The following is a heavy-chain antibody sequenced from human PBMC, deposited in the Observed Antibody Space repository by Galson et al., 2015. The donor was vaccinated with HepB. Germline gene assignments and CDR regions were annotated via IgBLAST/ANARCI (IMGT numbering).Heavy chain of an antibody. Sequence: SLRLSCAASGFTFSRFAFHWVRQAPGKGLEWVAVISYDGTTQHYADSVKDRFTVSRDRFANILSLQMNSLSDDDTAVYYCARGDHGDYGSLDYWGQGTPVTVSS. CDR1: GFTFSRFA. D-gene: IGHD4-17*01. J-gene: IGHJ4*02. V-gene: IGHV3-30*04. CDR2: ISYDGTTQ. CDR3: ARGDHGDYGSLDY.